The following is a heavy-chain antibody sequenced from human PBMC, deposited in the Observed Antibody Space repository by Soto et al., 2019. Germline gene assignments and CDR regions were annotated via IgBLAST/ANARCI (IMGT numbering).Heavy chain of an antibody. V-gene: IGHV4-4*02. J-gene: IGHJ4*02. CDR2: IYHSGST. D-gene: IGHD3-22*01. Sequence: PSETLSLTCVVSGNSISTANWWSRVRQSPGKGLEWIGEIYHSGSTNYNPSLKSRVTISVDKSKNQFSLKLSSVTAADTAVYYCARDVGYHYDGSPSGQFDFWGQGTLVTVSS. CDR3: ARDVGYHYDGSPSGQFDF. CDR1: GNSISTANW.